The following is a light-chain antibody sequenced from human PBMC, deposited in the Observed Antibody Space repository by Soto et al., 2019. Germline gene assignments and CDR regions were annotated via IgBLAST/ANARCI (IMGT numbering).Light chain of an antibody. J-gene: IGKJ1*01. CDR2: LAS. CDR3: HQRQSWPRT. CDR1: QSVSNNY. V-gene: IGKV3-11*01. Sequence: EIVLTQSPGTLSLSPGERATLSCRASQSVSNNYLAWYQHKPGQAPRLLIYLASNRAAGVPARFSGSGSGTDFTLTISDVEPEDFAVYYCHQRQSWPRTFGQGTKVDI.